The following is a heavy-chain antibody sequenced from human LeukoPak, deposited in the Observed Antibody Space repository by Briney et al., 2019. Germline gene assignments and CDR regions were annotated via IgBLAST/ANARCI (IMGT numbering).Heavy chain of an antibody. J-gene: IGHJ6*02. CDR3: CTNLRDYYYYYGMDV. CDR1: GGTFSSYA. CDR2: IIPIFGTA. D-gene: IGHD1-14*01. V-gene: IGHV1-69*13. Sequence: GASVKASCKASGGTFSSYAISWVRQAPGQGLEWMGGIIPIFGTANYAQKFQGRVTITADESTSTAYMELSSLRSEDTAVYYCCTNLRDYYYYYGMDVWGQGTTVTVSS.